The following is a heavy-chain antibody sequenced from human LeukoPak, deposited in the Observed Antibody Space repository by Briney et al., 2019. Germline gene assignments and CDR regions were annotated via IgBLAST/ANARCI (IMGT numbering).Heavy chain of an antibody. CDR3: ARDTPGLRY. Sequence: VASVKVSCKASGYTFTTYAMNWVRQAPGQGLEWMGWINTNTGNPTYVQGFTGRFVFSLDTSVSTAYLQISSLKAEDTAVYYCARDTPGLRYWGQGTLVTVSS. V-gene: IGHV7-4-1*02. D-gene: IGHD7-27*01. CDR1: GYTFTTYA. CDR2: INTNTGNP. J-gene: IGHJ4*02.